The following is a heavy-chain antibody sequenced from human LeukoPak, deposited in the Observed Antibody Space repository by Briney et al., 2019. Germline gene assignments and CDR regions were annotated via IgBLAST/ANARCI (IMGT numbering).Heavy chain of an antibody. J-gene: IGHJ4*02. CDR2: IYYSGST. CDR1: GGSISSYY. D-gene: IGHD1-26*01. V-gene: IGHV4-59*08. Sequence: SETLSLTCTVSGGSISSYYWSWIRRPPGKGLEWIGYIYYSGSTNYNPSLKSRVTISVDTSKNQFSLKLSSVTAADTAVYYCARQEGGSYPFDYWGQGTLVTVSS. CDR3: ARQEGGSYPFDY.